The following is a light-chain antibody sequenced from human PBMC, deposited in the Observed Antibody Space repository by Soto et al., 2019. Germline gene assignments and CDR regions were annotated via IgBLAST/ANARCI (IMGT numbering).Light chain of an antibody. CDR3: SSYTRSRVV. CDR1: SSDVGGYNY. Sequence: QSALTQPASVSGSPVQSITISCTGTSSDVGGYNYVSWYQQHPGKDPKLMIYDVSNRPSWVSNRFSVSKSGNTASLTISGLQGEDEADYYCSSYTRSRVVFGGGTKLTVL. J-gene: IGLJ2*01. CDR2: DVS. V-gene: IGLV2-14*01.